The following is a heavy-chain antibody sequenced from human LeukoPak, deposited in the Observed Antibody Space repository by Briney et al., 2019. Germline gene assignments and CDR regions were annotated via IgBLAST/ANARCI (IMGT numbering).Heavy chain of an antibody. CDR2: ISSSSSYI. J-gene: IGHJ3*02. V-gene: IGHV3-21*01. Sequence: GGSLRLSCAASGFTFSSYSMNWVRQAPGKGLEWVSSISSSSSYIYYADSVKGRFTISRDNAKNSLYLQMNSLRAEDTAVYYCASLLIVGATTPYAFDIWGRGTMVTVSS. D-gene: IGHD1-26*01. CDR3: ASLLIVGATTPYAFDI. CDR1: GFTFSSYS.